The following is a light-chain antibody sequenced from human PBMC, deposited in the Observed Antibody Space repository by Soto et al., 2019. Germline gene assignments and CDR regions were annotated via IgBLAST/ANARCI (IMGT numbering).Light chain of an antibody. CDR2: EGS. CDR3: CSYAGSSTLYV. Sequence: QSVLTQPASVSGSPGQSTTISCTGTSGDVGSYNLVSWYQQHPGKAPKLMIYEGSKRPSGVSNRFSGSKSGNTASLTISGLQAEDEADYYCCSYAGSSTLYVFGTGTQLTVL. J-gene: IGLJ1*01. CDR1: SGDVGSYNL. V-gene: IGLV2-23*01.